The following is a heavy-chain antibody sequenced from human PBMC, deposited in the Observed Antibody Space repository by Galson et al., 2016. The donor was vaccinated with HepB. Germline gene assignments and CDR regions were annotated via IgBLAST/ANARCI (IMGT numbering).Heavy chain of an antibody. CDR2: IYHSEST. CDR1: GGSIDNDHW. V-gene: IGHV4-4*02. D-gene: IGHD3-3*01. Sequence: SETLSLTCAVSGGSIDNDHWWSWVRQPPGKGLEWIGEIYHSESTNYNPSLKSRVTISLDKSRNLFSLKLTSVTAADTAVYYCAIYLRFLESEGFDSWGQGTLITVSS. J-gene: IGHJ4*02. CDR3: AIYLRFLESEGFDS.